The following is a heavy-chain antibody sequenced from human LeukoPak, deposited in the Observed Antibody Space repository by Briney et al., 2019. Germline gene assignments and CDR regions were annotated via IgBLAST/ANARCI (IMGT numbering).Heavy chain of an antibody. Sequence: GASVKVSCKASGYTFTSYDINWVRQATGQGLEWMGWMNPNSGNTGYAQKFQGRVTMTRSTSISTAYMELSSLRSEDTAVYYCARGRGRLLLHNWFDPWGQGTLVTVSS. D-gene: IGHD2-15*01. V-gene: IGHV1-8*01. CDR2: MNPNSGNT. CDR3: ARGRGRLLLHNWFDP. J-gene: IGHJ5*02. CDR1: GYTFTSYD.